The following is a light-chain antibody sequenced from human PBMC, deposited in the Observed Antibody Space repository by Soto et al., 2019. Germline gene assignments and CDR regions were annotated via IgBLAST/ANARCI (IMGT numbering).Light chain of an antibody. J-gene: IGKJ1*01. V-gene: IGKV3-20*01. Sequence: IGVTQSAGTLSLSLGESATLACKASQPVXFNYVAWYTQNPGQAPRLPXTNASNMATGSPDRLSGSGSVMDFTLPISSLEPEDFAVYYCQQSGDAQWTFGQGTKVDI. CDR3: QQSGDAQWT. CDR1: QPVXFNY. CDR2: NAS.